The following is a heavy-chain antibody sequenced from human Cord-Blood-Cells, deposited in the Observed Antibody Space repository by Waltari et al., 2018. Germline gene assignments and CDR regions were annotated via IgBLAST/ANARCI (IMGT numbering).Heavy chain of an antibody. J-gene: IGHJ6*02. V-gene: IGHV1-3*01. CDR3: ATTNSGSYYYYSGMDV. Sequence: QVQLVQSGAEVKKPGASVKVSCKASGYTFTSYAMHWVRQAPGQRLEWMGWINAGNGNTKYSQKFQGRVTITRDTSASTAYMELSSLRSEDTAVYYCATTNSGSYYYYSGMDVWGQGTTVTVSS. CDR2: INAGNGNT. CDR1: GYTFTSYA. D-gene: IGHD1-26*01.